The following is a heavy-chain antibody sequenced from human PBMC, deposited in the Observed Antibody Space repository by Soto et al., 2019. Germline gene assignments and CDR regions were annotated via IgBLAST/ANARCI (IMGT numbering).Heavy chain of an antibody. D-gene: IGHD3-3*01. J-gene: IGHJ6*02. Sequence: ASVKVSCKASGYTFTSYDINWVRQATGQGLEWMGWMNPNSGNTGYAQKFQGRVTMTRNTSISTAYMELSSLRSEDTAVYYCARRTIFGVDTYYYGMDVWGQGTTVTVSS. V-gene: IGHV1-8*01. CDR3: ARRTIFGVDTYYYGMDV. CDR1: GYTFTSYD. CDR2: MNPNSGNT.